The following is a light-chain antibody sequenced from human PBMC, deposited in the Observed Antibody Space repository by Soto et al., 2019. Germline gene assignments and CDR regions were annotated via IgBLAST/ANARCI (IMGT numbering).Light chain of an antibody. CDR3: SSFSSTRTLYV. V-gene: IGLV2-14*01. J-gene: IGLJ1*01. Sequence: QSALTQPASVSGSPGESITISCFGTSSDVGGYNYVSWYQHHPGKAPKLMIYEVTKRPSGVSYRFSGSKSGNTASLTISRLQAEDEDDYHCSSFSSTRTLYVFGTGSKVTVL. CDR2: EVT. CDR1: SSDVGGYNY.